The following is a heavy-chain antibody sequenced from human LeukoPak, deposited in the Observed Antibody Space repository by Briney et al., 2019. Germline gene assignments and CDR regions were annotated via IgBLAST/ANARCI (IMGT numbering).Heavy chain of an antibody. CDR2: IYYSGGA. J-gene: IGHJ3*02. Sequence: SETLSLTCTVSGGSISSYYWSWIRQPPGKGREWIGYIYYSGGATYNPSIKRRATISVDTSKTQFSLKLSSVTAVETAVYYCARARVWYSSGWRAFDIWGQGTMVTVSS. V-gene: IGHV4-59*01. D-gene: IGHD6-19*01. CDR3: ARARVWYSSGWRAFDI. CDR1: GGSISSYY.